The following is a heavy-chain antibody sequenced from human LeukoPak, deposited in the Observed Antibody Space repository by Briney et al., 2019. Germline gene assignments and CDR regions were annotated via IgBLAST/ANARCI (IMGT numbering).Heavy chain of an antibody. D-gene: IGHD6-19*01. V-gene: IGHV4-34*01. CDR1: GGSFSGYY. CDR3: VIAVAGHNEDY. Sequence: SETLSLTCAVYGGSFSGYYWSWFRQPPGKGLEWIGEINHSGSTNYNPSLKSRVTISVDTSKNQFSLKLSSVTAADTAVYYCVIAVAGHNEDYWGEGTLVTVSS. J-gene: IGHJ4*02. CDR2: INHSGST.